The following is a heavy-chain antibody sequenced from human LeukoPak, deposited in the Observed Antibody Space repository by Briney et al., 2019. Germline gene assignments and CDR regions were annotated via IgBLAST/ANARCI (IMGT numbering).Heavy chain of an antibody. CDR3: AIGTIVVVVAARGFDY. CDR1: GGAFSSYA. J-gene: IGHJ4*02. CDR2: IISIFGTA. V-gene: IGHV1-69*13. D-gene: IGHD2-15*01. Sequence: GASVKVSCKASGGAFSSYAISWVRQAPGQGLEWVGGIISIFGTATYAQKFQGGVTITADESTSTVYMELSSLRSEDTAVYYCAIGTIVVVVAARGFDYWGQGTLVTVSS.